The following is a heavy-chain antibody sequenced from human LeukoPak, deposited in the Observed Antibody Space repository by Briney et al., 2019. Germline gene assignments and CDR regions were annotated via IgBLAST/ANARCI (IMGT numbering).Heavy chain of an antibody. CDR1: VFTFSSYS. CDR3: ARVSYDSSGYYSRLYYYYMDV. D-gene: IGHD3-22*01. V-gene: IGHV3-21*01. CDR2: ISSSSSYI. Sequence: PGGSLRLSCAASVFTFSSYSMNWVRQAPGKGREWVSSISSSSSYIHYADSVKGRFTISRDNAKNSLYLQMNSLRAEDTAVYYCARVSYDSSGYYSRLYYYYMDVWGKGTTVTVSS. J-gene: IGHJ6*03.